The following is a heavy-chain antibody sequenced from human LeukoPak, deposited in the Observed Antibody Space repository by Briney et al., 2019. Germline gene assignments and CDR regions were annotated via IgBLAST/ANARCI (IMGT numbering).Heavy chain of an antibody. CDR3: ARGPRYYYYGSGSYYLNWFDP. CDR2: IYTSGST. V-gene: IGHV4-4*09. J-gene: IGHJ5*02. D-gene: IGHD3-10*01. Sequence: SETLSLTCTVSGGSISSYYCSWLRQPPGKGLEWIGYIYTSGSTNYNPSLKSRVTISVDTSKNQFSLKLSSVTAADTAVYYCARGPRYYYYGSGSYYLNWFDPWGQGTLVTVSS. CDR1: GGSISSYY.